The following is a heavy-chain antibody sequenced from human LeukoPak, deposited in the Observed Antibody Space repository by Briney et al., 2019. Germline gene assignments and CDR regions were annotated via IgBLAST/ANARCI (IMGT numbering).Heavy chain of an antibody. D-gene: IGHD3-3*01. CDR1: GGSISSSSYY. CDR2: IYYSGST. Sequence: PSETLSLTCTVSGGSISSSSYYLGWIRQPPGKGLEGIGSIYYSGSTYYNPSLKSRVTISLYTPKNQLPLKLTSGTAADTAVYYCARTPDYDFWSGYRTLFDSWGQGTLVTVSS. CDR3: ARTPDYDFWSGYRTLFDS. J-gene: IGHJ4*02. V-gene: IGHV4-39*01.